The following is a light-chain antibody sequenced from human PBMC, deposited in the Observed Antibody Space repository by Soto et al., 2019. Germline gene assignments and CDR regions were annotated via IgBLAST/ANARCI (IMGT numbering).Light chain of an antibody. Sequence: QSVLTQPPSASGIPGQRVTISCSGSSSNIGSNTVNWYQQLPGTAPKLLIYSNNQRPSGVPDRFSGSRSGTSASLAISGLQSEDEADYYCAAWDDSLTGWVFGGWTKLTVL. CDR1: SSNIGSNT. V-gene: IGLV1-44*01. J-gene: IGLJ3*02. CDR2: SNN. CDR3: AAWDDSLTGWV.